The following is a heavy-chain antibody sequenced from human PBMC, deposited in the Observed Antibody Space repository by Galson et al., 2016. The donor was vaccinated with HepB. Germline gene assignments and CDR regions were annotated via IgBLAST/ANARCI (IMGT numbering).Heavy chain of an antibody. CDR1: GYTFTNYY. CDR2: IHTDNGDT. V-gene: IGHV1-18*01. D-gene: IGHD2-2*01. CDR3: ARGHCTRTICYLNFDH. Sequence: SVKVSCKVSGYTFTNYYISWVRQAPGQGLEWLGWIHTDNGDTNYAHIVQGRVTMTTDTSTTTAYMELTSLRSDDTAVYYCARGHCTRTICYLNFDHWGQGTLVTVSS. J-gene: IGHJ4*02.